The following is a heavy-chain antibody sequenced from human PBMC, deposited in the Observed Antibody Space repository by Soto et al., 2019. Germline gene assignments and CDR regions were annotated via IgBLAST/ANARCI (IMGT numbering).Heavy chain of an antibody. CDR2: ITYDGGSE. V-gene: IGHV3-30*18. J-gene: IGHJ4*02. D-gene: IGHD6-19*01. CDR3: AKEQSSGYYRVVDH. Sequence: GGSLRLSCAASGFSLSSCGMHWVRQAPGKGLEWVGVITYDGGSEHYADFVKGRFTISRDSSEKTVYLQMNSLRVEDSAVYYCAKEQSSGYYRVVDHWGQGTLVTGS. CDR1: GFSLSSCG.